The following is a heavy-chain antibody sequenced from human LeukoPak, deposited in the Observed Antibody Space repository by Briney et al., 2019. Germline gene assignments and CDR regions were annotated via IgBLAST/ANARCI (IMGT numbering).Heavy chain of an antibody. V-gene: IGHV3-30*04. CDR3: ARVGTTVTTFYHFDY. CDR2: ISYDGRNN. CDR1: GFTFSTYT. Sequence: GGSLRLSCAASGFTFSTYTLHWVRQAPGKGLEWVAVISYDGRNNYYADSVKGRFTISRDNSKSTLCLQMNSLRAEDTAVYYCARVGTTVTTFYHFDYWGQGTLVTVSS. D-gene: IGHD4-17*01. J-gene: IGHJ4*02.